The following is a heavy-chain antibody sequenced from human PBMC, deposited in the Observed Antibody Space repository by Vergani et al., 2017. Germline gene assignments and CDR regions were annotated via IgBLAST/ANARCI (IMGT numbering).Heavy chain of an antibody. CDR2: IYYSGST. D-gene: IGHD6-13*01. V-gene: IGHV4-59*01. CDR3: ARDQAGTGWFDP. J-gene: IGHJ5*02. Sequence: QVQLQESGPGLVKPSETLSLTCTVSGGSISSYYWSWIRQPPGKGLEWIGYIYYSGSTNYNPSLKGRVTISVDTSKNQFSLKLSSVTAADTAVYYCARDQAGTGWFDPWGQGTLVTVSS. CDR1: GGSISSYY.